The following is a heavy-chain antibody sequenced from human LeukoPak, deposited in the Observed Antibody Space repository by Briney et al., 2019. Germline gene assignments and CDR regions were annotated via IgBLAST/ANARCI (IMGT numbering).Heavy chain of an antibody. CDR2: ISYDGSNK. Sequence: GGSLRLSCAASGFTFSSYGMHWVRQAPGKGLEWVAVISYDGSNKYYADSVKGRFTISRDNSKNTLYLQMNSLRAEDSAVYYCAKIPGRRYFDWLTDDAFDIWGQGTMVTVSS. D-gene: IGHD3-9*01. CDR1: GFTFSSYG. J-gene: IGHJ3*02. CDR3: AKIPGRRYFDWLTDDAFDI. V-gene: IGHV3-30*18.